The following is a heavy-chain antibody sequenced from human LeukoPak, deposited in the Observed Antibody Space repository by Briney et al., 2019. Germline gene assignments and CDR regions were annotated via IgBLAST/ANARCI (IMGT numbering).Heavy chain of an antibody. V-gene: IGHV5-51*01. CDR3: ARIDYGDYENWFDP. Sequence: RGESLKISCKGSGYSFTSYWIGWVRQMPGKGLEWMGIIYPGDSDTRYSPSFQGQVTISADKSISTAYLQWGSLKASDTAMYYCARIDYGDYENWFDPWGQGTLSPSPQ. J-gene: IGHJ5*02. CDR2: IYPGDSDT. D-gene: IGHD4-17*01. CDR1: GYSFTSYW.